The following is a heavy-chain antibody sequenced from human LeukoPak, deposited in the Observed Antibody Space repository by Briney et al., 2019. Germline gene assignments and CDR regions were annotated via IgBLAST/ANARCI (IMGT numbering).Heavy chain of an antibody. V-gene: IGHV3-66*02. CDR1: GFTDNTNH. D-gene: IGHD3-10*01. CDR3: ANGYYYGSGSYYKEAFDI. CDR2: INNGDTT. J-gene: IGHJ3*02. Sequence: GGSLRLSCAASGFTDNTNHMSWVRQAPGKGLELVSIINNGDTTYYADSVKGRFTISRDNSKNTLYLQMNSLRAEDTAVYYCANGYYYGSGSYYKEAFDIWGQGTMVTVSS.